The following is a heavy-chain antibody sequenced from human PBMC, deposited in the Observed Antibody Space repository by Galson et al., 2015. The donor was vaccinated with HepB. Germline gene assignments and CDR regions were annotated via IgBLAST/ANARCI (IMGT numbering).Heavy chain of an antibody. Sequence: SLRLSCAASGFPFSTYAMNWVRQAPGKGLEWVSSISGSGSSTYYADSVKGRFTISRDISENTLYLQMKSLKAEDTAVYHCAKGLNMDYYYYMDVWGKGTTVIVSS. CDR1: GFPFSTYA. CDR3: AKGLNMDYYYYMDV. CDR2: ISGSGSST. D-gene: IGHD2/OR15-2a*01. V-gene: IGHV3-23*01. J-gene: IGHJ6*03.